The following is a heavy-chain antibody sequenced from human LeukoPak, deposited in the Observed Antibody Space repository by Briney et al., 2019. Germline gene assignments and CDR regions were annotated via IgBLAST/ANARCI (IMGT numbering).Heavy chain of an antibody. V-gene: IGHV1-69*06. D-gene: IGHD3-10*01. CDR2: IIPIFGTA. Sequence: GASVKVSCKASGGTFSSYAISWVRQAPGQGLEWMGGIIPIFGTANYAQKFQGRVTITADKSTSTAYMELRSLRSDDTAVYYCAREEVVTYYGSGSLDYWGQGTLVTVSS. CDR1: GGTFSSYA. CDR3: AREEVVTYYGSGSLDY. J-gene: IGHJ4*02.